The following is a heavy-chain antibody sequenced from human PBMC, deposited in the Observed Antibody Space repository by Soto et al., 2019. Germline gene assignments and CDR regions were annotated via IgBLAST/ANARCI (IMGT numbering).Heavy chain of an antibody. V-gene: IGHV1-46*01. Sequence: ASVKVCCKASGYTFTSYYMHWVRQAPGQGLEWMGIINPSGGSTSYAQKFQGRVTMTRDTSTSTVYMELSSLRSEDTAVYYCARDFGGYSYGPRTNYYYYYGMDVWGQGTTVTVSS. D-gene: IGHD5-18*01. CDR3: ARDFGGYSYGPRTNYYYYYGMDV. J-gene: IGHJ6*02. CDR2: INPSGGST. CDR1: GYTFTSYY.